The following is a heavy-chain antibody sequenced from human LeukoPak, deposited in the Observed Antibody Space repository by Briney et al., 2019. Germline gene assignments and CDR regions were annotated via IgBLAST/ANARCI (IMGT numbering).Heavy chain of an antibody. D-gene: IGHD4-17*01. CDR3: AKDACPTVTTAYWYFDL. CDR1: GFTFSSYG. J-gene: IGHJ2*01. V-gene: IGHV3-30*18. CDR2: ISYDGTNK. Sequence: GRSLRLSCAASGFTFSSYGMHGVRQAPGKGLEWGAVISYDGTNKYYADSVKGRFTISRDNSKNTLYLQMNSLRAEDTAVYYCAKDACPTVTTAYWYFDLWGRGTLVTVSS.